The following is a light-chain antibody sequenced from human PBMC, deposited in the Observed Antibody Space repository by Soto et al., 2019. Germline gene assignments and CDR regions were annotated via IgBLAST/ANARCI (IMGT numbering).Light chain of an antibody. Sequence: QSVLTQPPSVSGAPGQRVTISCTGRSANIGAGYDVHWYQQLPGTAPKFLIYGNSNRPSGVPDRFSGSKSGTSASLAITGLQAEDEADYYCQSYDSSLSGYVFGTGTKLTVL. CDR3: QSYDSSLSGYV. V-gene: IGLV1-40*01. J-gene: IGLJ1*01. CDR1: SANIGAGYD. CDR2: GNS.